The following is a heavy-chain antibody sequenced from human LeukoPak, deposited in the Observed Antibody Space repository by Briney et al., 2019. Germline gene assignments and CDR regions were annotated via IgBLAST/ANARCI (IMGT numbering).Heavy chain of an antibody. CDR1: GLSISSYY. D-gene: IGHD6-13*01. Sequence: SETLSLTCSVSGLSISSYYWSWIRQSPGKGLEWIGYISYSGTTNYNPSLNSRVTISLDTSKNQFSLNLSSVTAADTAVYYCARGIADPYSFDSWGQGTLVTVSS. J-gene: IGHJ4*02. CDR2: ISYSGTT. CDR3: ARGIADPYSFDS. V-gene: IGHV4-59*12.